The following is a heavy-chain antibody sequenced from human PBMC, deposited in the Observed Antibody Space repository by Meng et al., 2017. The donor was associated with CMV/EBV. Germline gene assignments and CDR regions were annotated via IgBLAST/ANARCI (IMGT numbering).Heavy chain of an antibody. CDR2: IYYSGST. Sequence: QVQWQVSGPGLVKPSETLSLTCTGSGGSSSSSSYYWGWIRQPPGKGLEWIGSIYYSGSTHYNPSLKSRVTISVDTSKNQFSLKLSSVTAADTAVYYCARDSAVAGVVDYWGQGTLVTVSS. CDR3: ARDSAVAGVVDY. CDR1: GGSSSSSSYY. J-gene: IGHJ4*02. D-gene: IGHD6-19*01. V-gene: IGHV4-39*07.